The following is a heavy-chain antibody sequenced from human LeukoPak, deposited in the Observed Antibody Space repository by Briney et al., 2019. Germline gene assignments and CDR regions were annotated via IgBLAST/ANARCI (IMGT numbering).Heavy chain of an antibody. CDR1: GASVSSSR. CDR3: SEGYFEPFDC. Sequence: PSETLSLTCLVSGASVSSSRWNWIRQLPGKGLEWIGCLSYTGKTDYNPSLTSRVTISLDTSKNQVSLKLKSLTAADTAVYNCSEGYFEPFDCWGEGISVTVSS. D-gene: IGHD5-24*01. CDR2: LSYTGKT. V-gene: IGHV4-59*02. J-gene: IGHJ4*02.